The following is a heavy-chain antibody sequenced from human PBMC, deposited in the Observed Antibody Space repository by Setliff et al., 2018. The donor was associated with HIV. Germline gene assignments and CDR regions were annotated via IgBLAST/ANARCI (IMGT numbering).Heavy chain of an antibody. CDR1: GYSFTSYW. J-gene: IGHJ6*03. D-gene: IGHD2-15*01. CDR2: IYPGDSDT. Sequence: GESLKISCKGSGYSFTSYWIAWVRQMPGKGLEWMGIIYPGDSDTNYSPSFQGHVTISADKSISTAYLQWSSLKASDTAMYYCATTRGYCSGGSCYSPPYMDVWGKGTTVTVSS. V-gene: IGHV5-51*01. CDR3: ATTRGYCSGGSCYSPPYMDV.